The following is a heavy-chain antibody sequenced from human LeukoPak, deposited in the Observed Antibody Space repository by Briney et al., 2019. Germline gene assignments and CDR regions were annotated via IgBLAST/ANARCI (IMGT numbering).Heavy chain of an antibody. CDR1: GFTFTDDE. D-gene: IGHD6-6*01. V-gene: IGHV3-48*03. J-gene: IGHJ4*02. Sequence: GGSLRLSCGTSGFTFTDDEMNWVRQAPGKGLEWFSYLSSTARTIYYADSVKGRFTISRDTARNSVSLQMNSLRGDDTAVYYCARRGRSSAYYFDYWGQGTLVTVSS. CDR2: LSSTARTI. CDR3: ARRGRSSAYYFDY.